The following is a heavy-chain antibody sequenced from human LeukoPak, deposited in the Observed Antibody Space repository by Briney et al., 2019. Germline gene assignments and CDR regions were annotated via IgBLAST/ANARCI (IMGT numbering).Heavy chain of an antibody. Sequence: GGSLRLSCAASGFTFSSYSMNWVRRAPGEGLEWVSYIGSDSTTIDYADSVKGRFTISRDNARNSLYLQMNSLRAEDTAVYYCARDHDWAFDYWGQGTLVTVSS. CDR3: ARDHDWAFDY. D-gene: IGHD3-16*01. CDR1: GFTFSSYS. J-gene: IGHJ4*02. CDR2: IGSDSTTI. V-gene: IGHV3-48*01.